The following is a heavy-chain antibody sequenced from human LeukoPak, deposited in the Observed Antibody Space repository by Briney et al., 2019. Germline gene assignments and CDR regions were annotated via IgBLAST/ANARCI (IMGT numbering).Heavy chain of an antibody. V-gene: IGHV4-39*01. D-gene: IGHD1-26*01. CDR1: GASITTGGFY. J-gene: IGHJ4*02. CDR3: ARTYSGTYYGFDY. Sequence: PSETLSLTCTVSGASITTGGFYWGWIRQPPGTGLEWIGSFYYTGNSYYNPSLKSRVTISVDMSKIQVSLKLSSVTAADTAAYYCARTYSGTYYGFDYWGQGALVTVSS. CDR2: FYYTGNS.